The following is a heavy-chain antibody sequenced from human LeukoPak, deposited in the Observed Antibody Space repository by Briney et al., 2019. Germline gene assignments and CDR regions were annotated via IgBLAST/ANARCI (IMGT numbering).Heavy chain of an antibody. Sequence: GGSLRLSCAASGFTFSNAWMSWVRQAPGKGLEWVGRIKRKTDGGTTDYAAPVKGRFTISRDDSKNTLYVQMNSLKTEDTAVYYCTPHYLTVTTFDYWGQGALVTVSS. CDR2: IKRKTDGGTT. J-gene: IGHJ4*02. D-gene: IGHD4-17*01. V-gene: IGHV3-15*01. CDR1: GFTFSNAW. CDR3: TPHYLTVTTFDY.